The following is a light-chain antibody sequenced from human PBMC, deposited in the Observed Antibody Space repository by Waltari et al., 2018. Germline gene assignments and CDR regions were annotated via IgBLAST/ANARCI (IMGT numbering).Light chain of an antibody. CDR1: QSLVHSDGNTY. J-gene: IGKJ2*01. CDR2: RHS. V-gene: IGKV2-24*01. Sequence: DIVMTQTPLSASVTLGQPASIPCRSSQSLVHSDGNTYLSWLQQRPGQSPRVLIYRHSHRCSRVPDRFSGSGAETDFTLKISRVEAEDVGVYYCIQATQYYTFGQGTKLEIK. CDR3: IQATQYYT.